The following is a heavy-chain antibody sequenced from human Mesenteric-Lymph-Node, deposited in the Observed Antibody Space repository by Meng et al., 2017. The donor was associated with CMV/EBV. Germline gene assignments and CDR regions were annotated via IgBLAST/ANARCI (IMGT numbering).Heavy chain of an antibody. J-gene: IGHJ4*02. CDR3: AKGDRSSSSLGY. CDR1: GFTFGSVG. Sequence: GESLKISCAASGFTFGSVGMSWVRQAPEKGLEWVSSITTGGSTTYYADSVRGRFTISRDNSKNTLYLQMNSLRTEDTAVYYCAKGDRSSSSLGYWGQGTLVTVSS. D-gene: IGHD6-6*01. V-gene: IGHV3-23*01. CDR2: ITTGGSTT.